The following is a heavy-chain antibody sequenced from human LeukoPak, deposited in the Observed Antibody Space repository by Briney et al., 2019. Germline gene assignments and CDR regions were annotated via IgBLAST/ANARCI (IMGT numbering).Heavy chain of an antibody. CDR1: GGSISSGSYY. Sequence: SETLSLTCTVSGGSISSGSYYWSWIRQPAGKGPEWIGRIYTSGSTNYNPSLKSRVTISVDTSKNQFSLKLSSVTAADTAVYYCARESPDSSGYEYYYYMDVWGKGTTVTVSS. D-gene: IGHD3-22*01. CDR2: IYTSGST. CDR3: ARESPDSSGYEYYYYMDV. J-gene: IGHJ6*03. V-gene: IGHV4-61*02.